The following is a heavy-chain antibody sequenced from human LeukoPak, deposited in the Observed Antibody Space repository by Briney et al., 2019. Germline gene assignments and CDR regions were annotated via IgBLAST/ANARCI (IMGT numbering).Heavy chain of an antibody. Sequence: SETLSLTCAVYGGSFSGYYWSWIRQPPGKGLEWIGEINHSGSTNYNPSLKSRVTISVDTSKNQFSLKLSSVTPEDTAVYYCARDRALLSSSLRYDAFDIWGQGTMVTASS. CDR3: ARDRALLSSSLRYDAFDI. V-gene: IGHV4-34*01. CDR2: INHSGST. CDR1: GGSFSGYY. J-gene: IGHJ3*02. D-gene: IGHD6-6*01.